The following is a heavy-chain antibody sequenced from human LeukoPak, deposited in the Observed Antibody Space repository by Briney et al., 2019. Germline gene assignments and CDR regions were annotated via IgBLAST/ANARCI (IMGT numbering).Heavy chain of an antibody. D-gene: IGHD6-19*01. J-gene: IGHJ4*02. CDR2: ISSSTSYI. CDR3: ARVGAAVAGTGDY. CDR1: VFTFSSYS. Sequence: GGSLRLSCAASVFTFSSYSMNWVRQAPGKGLDWVSSISSSTSYIYYADSVKGRFTISRDNAKNSLYLQMNSLRAEDTAVYYCARVGAAVAGTGDYWGQGTLVTVSS. V-gene: IGHV3-21*01.